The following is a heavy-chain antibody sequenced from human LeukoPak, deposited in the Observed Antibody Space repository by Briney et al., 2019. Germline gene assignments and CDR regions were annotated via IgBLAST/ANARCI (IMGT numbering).Heavy chain of an antibody. D-gene: IGHD3-10*01. CDR3: AKDGDYYGSGSRPHDY. CDR1: GFTFSSYG. CDR2: IRYDGSNK. V-gene: IGHV3-30*02. J-gene: IGHJ4*02. Sequence: GGSLRLSCAASGFTFSSYGMHWVRQAPGKGLEWVAFIRYDGSNKYYADSVKGRFTISRDNSENTLYLQMSSLRAEDTAVYYCAKDGDYYGSGSRPHDYWGQGTLVTVSS.